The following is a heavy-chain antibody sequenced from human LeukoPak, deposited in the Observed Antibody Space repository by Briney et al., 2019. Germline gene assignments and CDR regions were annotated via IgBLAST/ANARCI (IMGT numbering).Heavy chain of an antibody. V-gene: IGHV3-21*01. CDR1: GFTFSTYS. Sequence: GGSLRLSCAASGFTFSTYSMNWVRQAPGKGLEWVSSISSSSSYIYYADSVKGRFTISRDNAKNSLYLQMNSLRAEDTAVYYCASEGAGAFDVWGQGTMVTVSS. J-gene: IGHJ3*01. CDR3: ASEGAGAFDV. CDR2: ISSSSSYI. D-gene: IGHD3-16*01.